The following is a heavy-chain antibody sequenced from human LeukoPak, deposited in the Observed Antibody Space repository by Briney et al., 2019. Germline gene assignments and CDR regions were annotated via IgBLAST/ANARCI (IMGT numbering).Heavy chain of an antibody. CDR3: ARDPYSSTWSYGMDV. CDR2: IKQDGSEK. Sequence: GGSLRLSCAASGFTFSSYWMSWVRQAPGKGLEWVANIKQDGSEKVYVDSVKGRFAISRVNAKNSLFLQMDALRAEDTAVYYCARDPYSSTWSYGMDVWGQGTTVSVSS. D-gene: IGHD6-6*01. CDR1: GFTFSSYW. V-gene: IGHV3-7*05. J-gene: IGHJ6*02.